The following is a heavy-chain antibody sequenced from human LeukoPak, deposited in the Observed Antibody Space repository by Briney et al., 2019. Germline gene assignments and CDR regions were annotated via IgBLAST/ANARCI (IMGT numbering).Heavy chain of an antibody. CDR3: ARGGYDSSCYYLHRYYFDY. D-gene: IGHD3-22*01. CDR1: GESMSSYS. CDR2: IDYNGIT. Sequence: SETLSLTCTVSGESMSSYSWSWMRQPTGKGVEWIAYIDYNGITSYNPSLNSQVTISVDTSKIHFSLNLSSVTAAHTAVYYCARGGYDSSCYYLHRYYFDYWGQGTLVTVSS. J-gene: IGHJ4*02. V-gene: IGHV4-59*08.